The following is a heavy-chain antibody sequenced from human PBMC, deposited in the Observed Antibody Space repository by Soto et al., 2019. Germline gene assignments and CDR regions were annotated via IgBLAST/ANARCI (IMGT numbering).Heavy chain of an antibody. CDR3: ARDFPMYSSRYYYYGMDV. J-gene: IGHJ6*02. D-gene: IGHD6-13*01. CDR1: GGSISSYY. V-gene: IGHV4-59*01. CDR2: IYYSGST. Sequence: SETLSLTCTVSGGSISSYYWSWIRQPPGKGLEWIGYIYYSGSTNYNPSLKSRVTISVDTSKNQFSLKLSSVTAADTAVYYCARDFPMYSSRYYYYGMDVWGQGTTVTVSS.